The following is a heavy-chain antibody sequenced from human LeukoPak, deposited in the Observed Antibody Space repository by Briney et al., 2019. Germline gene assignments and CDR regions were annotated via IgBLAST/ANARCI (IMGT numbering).Heavy chain of an antibody. CDR1: GGSISSYY. J-gene: IGHJ4*02. Sequence: SETLPLTCTVSGGSISSYYWGWIRQPPGKGLEWIGSIYYSGSTYYNPSLKSRVTISVDTSKNQFSLKLSSVTAADTAVYYCARVESVVAFDYWGQGTLVTVSS. D-gene: IGHD3-22*01. V-gene: IGHV4-39*01. CDR2: IYYSGST. CDR3: ARVESVVAFDY.